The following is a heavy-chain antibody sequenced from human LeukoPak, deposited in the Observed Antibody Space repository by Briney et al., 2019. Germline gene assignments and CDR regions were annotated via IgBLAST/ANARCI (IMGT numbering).Heavy chain of an antibody. Sequence: SETLSLTCTVSGGSISSGSYYWSWIRQPAGKGLEWIGRIYTSGSTNYNPSLKSRVTISVDTSKNQFSLKLSSVTAADTAVYYCARERATFDYWGQGTLVTVSS. CDR2: IYTSGST. CDR3: ARERATFDY. J-gene: IGHJ4*02. V-gene: IGHV4-61*02. CDR1: GGSISSGSYY.